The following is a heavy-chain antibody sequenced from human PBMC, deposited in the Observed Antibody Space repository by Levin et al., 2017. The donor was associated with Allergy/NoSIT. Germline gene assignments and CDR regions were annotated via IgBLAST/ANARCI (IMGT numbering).Heavy chain of an antibody. V-gene: IGHV3-30-3*01. CDR2: ISYDGSNK. D-gene: IGHD3-22*01. CDR3: ARGGIYDSSGFFDY. Sequence: LSLTCAASGFTFSSYAMHWVRQAPGKGLEWVAVISYDGSNKYYADSVKGRFTISRDNSKNTLYLQMNSLRAEDTAVYYCARGGIYDSSGFFDYWGQGTLVTVSS. CDR1: GFTFSSYA. J-gene: IGHJ4*02.